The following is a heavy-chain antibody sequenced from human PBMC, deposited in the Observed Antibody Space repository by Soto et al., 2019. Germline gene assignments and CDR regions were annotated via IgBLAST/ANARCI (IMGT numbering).Heavy chain of an antibody. J-gene: IGHJ6*02. CDR3: AKDVEALARVGGMDV. V-gene: IGHV3-30*18. CDR1: EFTFSSYG. CDR2: ISYDGSNK. D-gene: IGHD6-6*01. Sequence: PGGSLRLSCAASEFTFSSYGMHWVRQAPGKGLEWVAVISYDGSNKYYADSVKGRFTISRDNSKNTLYLQMNSLRAEDTAVYYCAKDVEALARVGGMDVWGQGTTVTVSS.